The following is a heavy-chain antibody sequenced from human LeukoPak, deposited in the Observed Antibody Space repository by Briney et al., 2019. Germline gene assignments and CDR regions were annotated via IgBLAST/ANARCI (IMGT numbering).Heavy chain of an antibody. CDR3: ARVYYSSSYDYWYFDL. Sequence: SETLSLTCTVSGGSISSSSYYWGWIRQPPGKRLEWIGSIYYSGSTYYNPSLKSRVTISVDTSKNQFSLKLSSVTAADTAVYYCARVYYSSSYDYWYFDLWGRGTLVTVTS. CDR1: GGSISSSSYY. J-gene: IGHJ2*01. V-gene: IGHV4-39*07. D-gene: IGHD6-13*01. CDR2: IYYSGST.